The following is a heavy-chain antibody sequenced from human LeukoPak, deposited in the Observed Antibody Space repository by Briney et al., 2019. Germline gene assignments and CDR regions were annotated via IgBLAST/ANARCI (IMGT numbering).Heavy chain of an antibody. Sequence: ASVKVSCKASGFTFTGYYMHWVRQAPGQGLEWMGIINPSGGSTTYARKFQDRVTMTRDTSTSTVYMELSSLRSEDTAVYYCARDSNSWSFDYWGQGTLVTVSS. CDR2: INPSGGST. CDR1: GFTFTGYY. V-gene: IGHV1-46*01. CDR3: ARDSNSWSFDY. J-gene: IGHJ4*02. D-gene: IGHD6-13*01.